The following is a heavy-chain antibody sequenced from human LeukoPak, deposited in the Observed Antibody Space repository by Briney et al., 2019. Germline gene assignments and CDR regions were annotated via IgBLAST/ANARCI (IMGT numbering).Heavy chain of an antibody. CDR1: GGSFSGYY. V-gene: IGHV4-34*01. CDR3: AKDRSIAANNFDY. CDR2: INQGGRT. J-gene: IGHJ4*02. D-gene: IGHD6-6*01. Sequence: SETLSLTCAVYGGSFSGYYWSWIRQPPGKGLEWIGEINQGGRTNYNPSLKSRVTISVDTSKNQFSLKLSSVTAADTAVYYCAKDRSIAANNFDYWGQGILVTVSS.